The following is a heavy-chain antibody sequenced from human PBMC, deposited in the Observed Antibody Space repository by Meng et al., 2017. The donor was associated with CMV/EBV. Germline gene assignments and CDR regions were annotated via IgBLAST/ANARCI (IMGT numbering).Heavy chain of an antibody. J-gene: IGHJ5*01. Sequence: ASVKVSCKASGYTFTTFGISWVRQAPGRGLEWMGWISGYNANTKYAQKFQGRVTMTTDTSTSTAYMELSSLRSEDTAVYYCARGNDYSLNGWFGYWGQGTLVTVSS. CDR2: ISGYNANT. CDR3: ARGNDYSLNGWFGY. CDR1: GYTFTTFG. D-gene: IGHD4-11*01. V-gene: IGHV1-18*01.